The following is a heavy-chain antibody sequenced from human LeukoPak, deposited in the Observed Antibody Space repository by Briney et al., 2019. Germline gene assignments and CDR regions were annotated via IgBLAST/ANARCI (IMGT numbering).Heavy chain of an antibody. J-gene: IGHJ2*01. CDR3: AVAGLSYWYFDL. D-gene: IGHD6-19*01. Sequence: GGSLRLSCAASGFTFSSYAMSWVRRAPGKGLEWVSGITTSGGSASYADSVKGRFTISRDNAKNSLYLQMNRLRAEDTAVYYCAVAGLSYWYFDLWGRGTLVTVSS. CDR1: GFTFSSYA. CDR2: ITTSGGSA. V-gene: IGHV3-23*01.